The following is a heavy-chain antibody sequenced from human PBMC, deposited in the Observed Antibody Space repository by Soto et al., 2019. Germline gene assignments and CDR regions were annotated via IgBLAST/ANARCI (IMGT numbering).Heavy chain of an antibody. Sequence: EVQLVESGGALVQREGSLRLSCVASGFTFSVYSMNWVRQAPGKGLEWFSYITSDTKTIKYADSVKGRFTISRDNAKNLVYLQMNSLRDEDTAVYYCARSVEGHFDYWGQGTVVTVSS. J-gene: IGHJ4*02. V-gene: IGHV3-48*02. CDR2: ITSDTKTI. D-gene: IGHD6-19*01. CDR1: GFTFSVYS. CDR3: ARSVEGHFDY.